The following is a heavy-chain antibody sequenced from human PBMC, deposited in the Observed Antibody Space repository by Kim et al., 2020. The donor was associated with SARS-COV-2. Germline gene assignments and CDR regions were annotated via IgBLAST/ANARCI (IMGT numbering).Heavy chain of an antibody. Sequence: SVRGRFTNSMDNSRNTLYLQMSSLRAENTAVYYCARGVYAGSYYYYGMDVWGQGTTVTVSS. CDR3: ARGVYAGSYYYYGMDV. D-gene: IGHD2-8*01. V-gene: IGHV3-30*15. J-gene: IGHJ6*02.